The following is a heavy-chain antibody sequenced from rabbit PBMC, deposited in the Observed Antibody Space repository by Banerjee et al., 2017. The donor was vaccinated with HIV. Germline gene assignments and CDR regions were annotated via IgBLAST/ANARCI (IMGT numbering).Heavy chain of an antibody. D-gene: IGHD4-1*01. V-gene: IGHV1S45*01. CDR2: IYDGDGKT. CDR1: GFDFSSVYW. Sequence: QEQLVESGGGLVQPEGSLTLTCTASGFDFSSVYWICWVRQAPGKGPEWIACIYDGDGKTYYASWAKGRFTISKTSSTTVTLQLTSLTDADTATYFCARGGWHDFKLWGQGTLVTVS. CDR3: ARGGWHDFKL. J-gene: IGHJ4*01.